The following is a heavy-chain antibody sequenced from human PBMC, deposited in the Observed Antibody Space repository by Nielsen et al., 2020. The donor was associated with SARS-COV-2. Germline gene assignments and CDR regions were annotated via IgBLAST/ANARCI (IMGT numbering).Heavy chain of an antibody. D-gene: IGHD6-6*01. J-gene: IGHJ4*02. V-gene: IGHV3-11*04. Sequence: GGSLRLSCAASGFTFSDYYMSWVRQAPGKGLEWVSYISSTRSFIYYADSVKGRFTISRDDSKNTLYLQLNSLRLEDTAVYFCARETIDHTSSFVDYWGQGTLVTVSP. CDR2: ISSTRSFI. CDR3: ARETIDHTSSFVDY. CDR1: GFTFSDYY.